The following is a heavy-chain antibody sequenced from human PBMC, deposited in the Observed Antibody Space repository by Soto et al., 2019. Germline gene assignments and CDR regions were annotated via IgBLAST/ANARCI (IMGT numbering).Heavy chain of an antibody. CDR3: AKDEVFWSGYYTGAESFQH. CDR1: GFTFSSYA. V-gene: IGHV3-23*01. D-gene: IGHD3-3*01. Sequence: GGSLRLSCAASGFTFSSYAMSWVRQAPGKGLEWVSAISGSGGSTYYADSVKGRFTISRDNSKNTLYLQMNSLRAEDTAVYYGAKDEVFWSGYYTGAESFQHWGQGTLVTVSS. CDR2: ISGSGGST. J-gene: IGHJ1*01.